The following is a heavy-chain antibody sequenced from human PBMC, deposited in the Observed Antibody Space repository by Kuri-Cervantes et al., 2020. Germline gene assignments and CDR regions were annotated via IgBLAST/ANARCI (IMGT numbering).Heavy chain of an antibody. CDR3: ARGEGGSGSYYKAQTDY. V-gene: IGHV3-23*01. CDR2: ISGSGGST. J-gene: IGHJ4*02. D-gene: IGHD3-10*01. CDR1: GFTFSSYA. Sequence: GGSLRLSCAASGFTFSSYAMSWVRQAPGKGLEWVSAISGSGGSTYYADSVKGRFTISRDNSKNTLYLQMNSLRAEDTAVYYCARGEGGSGSYYKAQTDYWGQGTLVTVSS.